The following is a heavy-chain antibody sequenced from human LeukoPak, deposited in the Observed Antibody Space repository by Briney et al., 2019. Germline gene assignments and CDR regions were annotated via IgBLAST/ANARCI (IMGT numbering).Heavy chain of an antibody. CDR1: GVSIRSYD. V-gene: IGHV4-59*01. CDR3: ARDNGYNYGNYFDY. D-gene: IGHD5-24*01. CDR2: IYYSGST. J-gene: IGHJ4*02. Sequence: SETLSLTCTVSGVSIRSYDWSWIRQPPGKGLAWIGYIYYSGSTYYNPSLKSRVTVSVDTSKNQFSLKLSSVTAADTAVYYCARDNGYNYGNYFDYWGQGTLVTVSS.